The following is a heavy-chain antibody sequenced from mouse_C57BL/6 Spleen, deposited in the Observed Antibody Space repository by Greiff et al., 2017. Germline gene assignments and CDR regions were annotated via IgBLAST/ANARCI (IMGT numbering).Heavy chain of an antibody. CDR1: GFTFSDYY. J-gene: IGHJ4*01. CDR3: AREGKGYAMDY. CDR2: INYDGSST. D-gene: IGHD1-3*01. Sequence: VESEGGLVQPGSSMNLSCTASGFTFSDYYMAWVRQVPEKGLEWVANINYDGSSTYYLDSLKSRFIISRDNAKNILYLQMSSLKSEDTATYYCAREGKGYAMDYWGQGTSVTVSS. V-gene: IGHV5-16*01.